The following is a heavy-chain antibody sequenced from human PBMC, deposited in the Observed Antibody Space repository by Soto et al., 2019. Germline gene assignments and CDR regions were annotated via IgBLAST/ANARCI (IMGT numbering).Heavy chain of an antibody. CDR1: GFTFDDYT. V-gene: IGHV3-43*01. CDR3: AKADHDYGDYVLRGRWLDYYYYGMDV. CDR2: ISWDGGST. Sequence: PGGSLRLSCAASGFTFDDYTMHWVRQAPGKGLEWVSLISWDGGSTYYADSVKGRFTISRDNSKNSLYLQMNSLRTEDTALYYCAKADHDYGDYVLRGRWLDYYYYGMDVWGQGTTVTVSS. D-gene: IGHD4-17*01. J-gene: IGHJ6*02.